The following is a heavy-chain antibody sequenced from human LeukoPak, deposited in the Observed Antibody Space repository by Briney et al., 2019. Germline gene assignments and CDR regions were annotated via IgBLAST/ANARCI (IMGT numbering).Heavy chain of an antibody. V-gene: IGHV4-4*07. CDR3: VRVIGAPNYYYYMDV. CDR2: MYISGDS. J-gene: IGHJ6*03. Sequence: PSETLSLTCSVSGVSISSYYWSWIRQPAGKGLEWIGRMYISGDSDYNPSLKSRVTMSVDTSKNQFSLKLSSVTAADTAVYFCVRVIGAPNYYYYMDVWGKGTTVTVSS. CDR1: GVSISSYY. D-gene: IGHD3-22*01.